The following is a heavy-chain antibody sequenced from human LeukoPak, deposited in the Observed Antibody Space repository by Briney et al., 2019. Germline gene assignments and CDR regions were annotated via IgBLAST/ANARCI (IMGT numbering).Heavy chain of an antibody. CDR1: GYTFTSYG. Sequence: ASVKVSCKASGYTFTSYGISWVRQAPGQGLEWMGWISAHNGNTNYAQKLQGRVTMTTDTSTSTAYMELRSLRSDDTAVYYCARDLVGDSSGYYYARAFDIWGQGTMVTVSS. CDR2: ISAHNGNT. V-gene: IGHV1-18*01. D-gene: IGHD3-22*01. CDR3: ARDLVGDSSGYYYARAFDI. J-gene: IGHJ3*02.